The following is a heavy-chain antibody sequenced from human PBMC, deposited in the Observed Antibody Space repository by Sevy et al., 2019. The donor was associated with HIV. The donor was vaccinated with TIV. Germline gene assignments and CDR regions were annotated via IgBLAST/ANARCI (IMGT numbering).Heavy chain of an antibody. D-gene: IGHD6-13*01. Sequence: SETLSLTCAVSGGSFSGFSWNWIRQPPGKGLECVGFSGSTNYNPSLKSRVTTSVDTSKNHFSLKLSSVTVADTAIYYCARGGPNQHQLDYFDYWGQGTLVTVSS. CDR1: GGSFSGFS. CDR3: ARGGPNQHQLDYFDY. V-gene: IGHV4-59*01. J-gene: IGHJ4*02. CDR2: SGST.